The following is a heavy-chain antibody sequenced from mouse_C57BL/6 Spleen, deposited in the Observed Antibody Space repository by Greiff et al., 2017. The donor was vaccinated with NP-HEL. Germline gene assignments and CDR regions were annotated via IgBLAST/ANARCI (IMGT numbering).Heavy chain of an antibody. CDR2: IYPGDGDT. CDR1: GYAFSSSW. J-gene: IGHJ4*01. CDR3: ARWTFYAMDY. V-gene: IGHV1-82*01. Sequence: VHLVESGPELVKPGASVKISCKASGYAFSSSWMNWVKQRPGKGLEWIGRIYPGDGDTNYNGKFKGKATLTADKSSSTAYMQLSSLTSEDSAVYFCARWTFYAMDYWGQGTSVTVSS.